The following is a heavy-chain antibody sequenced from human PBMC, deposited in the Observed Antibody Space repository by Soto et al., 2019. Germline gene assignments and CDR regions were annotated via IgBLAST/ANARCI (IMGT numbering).Heavy chain of an antibody. Sequence: QVQLVQSGAEVKKPGSSVKVSCKASGGTFSSYAISWVRQAPGQGLEWMGGIIPIFGTANYAEKFQGRVTITADESTSTAYMELSSLRSEDTAVYYWASAAYSSSWSHCYPYWGQGTLVTVSS. CDR3: ASAAYSSSWSHCYPY. CDR1: GGTFSSYA. CDR2: IIPIFGTA. J-gene: IGHJ4*02. D-gene: IGHD6-13*01. V-gene: IGHV1-69*12.